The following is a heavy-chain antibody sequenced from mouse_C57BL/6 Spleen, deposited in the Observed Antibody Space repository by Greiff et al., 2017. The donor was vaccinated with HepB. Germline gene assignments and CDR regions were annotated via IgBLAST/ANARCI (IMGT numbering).Heavy chain of an antibody. V-gene: IGHV10-3*01. Sequence: EVMLVESGGGLVQPKGSLKLSCAASGFTFNTYAMHWVRQAPGKGLEWVARIRRKSSNYATYYADSVKDRFTISRDDSQSMRYLQMNNLNAEDTAMYYCVRPYYYGSSSAWFAYWGQGTLVTVSA. D-gene: IGHD1-1*01. J-gene: IGHJ3*01. CDR1: GFTFNTYA. CDR3: VRPYYYGSSSAWFAY. CDR2: IRRKSSNYAT.